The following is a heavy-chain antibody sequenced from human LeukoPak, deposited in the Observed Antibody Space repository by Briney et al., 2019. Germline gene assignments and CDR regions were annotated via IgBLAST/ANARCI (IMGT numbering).Heavy chain of an antibody. V-gene: IGHV3-74*01. CDR3: AKLEMATIF. CDR1: GMIISGSW. Sequence: GGSLRLSCAASGMIISGSWMHWVRQAPGKGLVWVSRIKGDGSTTSYADSVRGRFTISRDNSKNTLHLQMNSLRVEDTAVYYCAKLEMATIFWGQGTLVTVSS. CDR2: IKGDGSTT. J-gene: IGHJ4*02. D-gene: IGHD5-24*01.